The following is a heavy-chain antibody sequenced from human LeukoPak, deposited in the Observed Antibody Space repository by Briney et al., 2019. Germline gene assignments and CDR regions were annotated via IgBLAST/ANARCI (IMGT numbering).Heavy chain of an antibody. V-gene: IGHV3-30*18. CDR2: ISYDGSNK. Sequence: GRSLRLSCAASGFTFSSYGMHWVRQAPGKGLEWVAVISYDGSNKYYADSVKGRFTISRDNSKNTLYLQMNSLRAEDTAVYYCAKESPKYYFDYWDQGTLVTVSS. CDR3: AKESPKYYFDY. J-gene: IGHJ4*02. CDR1: GFTFSSYG.